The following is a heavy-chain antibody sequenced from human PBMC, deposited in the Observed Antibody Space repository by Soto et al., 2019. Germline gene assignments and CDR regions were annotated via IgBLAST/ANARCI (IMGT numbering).Heavy chain of an antibody. CDR1: GFTFRYYW. CDR3: GSFFEF. CDR2: INNDGSDT. Sequence: EVHLVESGGGLVQPGGSLRLSCAASGFTFRYYWLHWVRQVPGRGPVWVSGINNDGSDTFYADFVEGRFTISRDNAKNTVYPLMDSLRAEDTAIYYCGSFFEFWGQGTLVTVPS. J-gene: IGHJ4*02. V-gene: IGHV3-74*01.